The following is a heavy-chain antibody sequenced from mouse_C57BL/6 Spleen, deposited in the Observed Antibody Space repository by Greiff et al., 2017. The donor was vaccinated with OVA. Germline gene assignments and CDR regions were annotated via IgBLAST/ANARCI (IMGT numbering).Heavy chain of an antibody. CDR1: GYTFTSYG. V-gene: IGHV1-81*01. Sequence: LEESGAELARPGASVKLSCKASGYTFTSYGISWVKQRTGQGLEWIGEIYPRSGNTYYNEKFKGKATLTADKSSSTAYMELRSLTSEDSAVYFCARFYSNFYFDYWGQGTTLTVSS. CDR3: ARFYSNFYFDY. D-gene: IGHD2-5*01. J-gene: IGHJ2*01. CDR2: IYPRSGNT.